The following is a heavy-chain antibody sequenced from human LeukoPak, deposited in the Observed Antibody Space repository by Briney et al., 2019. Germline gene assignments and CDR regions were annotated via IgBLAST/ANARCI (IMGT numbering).Heavy chain of an antibody. Sequence: PGGSLRLSCAASGFTFSNYGIHWVRQAPGKGLEWVAVISYDGSNKYYADSVEGRFTISRDNSKNTLYLQMNSLRAEDTAVYYCAKDRESMVRDGAFDIWGQGTMVSVSS. CDR2: ISYDGSNK. CDR1: GFTFSNYG. V-gene: IGHV3-30*18. D-gene: IGHD3-10*02. CDR3: AKDRESMVRDGAFDI. J-gene: IGHJ3*02.